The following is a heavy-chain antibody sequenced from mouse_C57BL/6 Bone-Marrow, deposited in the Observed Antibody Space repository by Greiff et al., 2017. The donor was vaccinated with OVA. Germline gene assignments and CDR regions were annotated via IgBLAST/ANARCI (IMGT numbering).Heavy chain of an antibody. CDR3: ARRDYDGAAWFAY. V-gene: IGHV1-18*01. Sequence: SGPELVKPGASVKIPCKASGYTFTDYNMDWVKQSHGKSLEWIGDINPNNGGTIYNQKFKGKATLTVDKSSSTAYMELRSLTSEDTAVYYCARRDYDGAAWFAYWGQGTLVTVSA. J-gene: IGHJ3*01. CDR1: GYTFTDYN. D-gene: IGHD2-4*01. CDR2: INPNNGGT.